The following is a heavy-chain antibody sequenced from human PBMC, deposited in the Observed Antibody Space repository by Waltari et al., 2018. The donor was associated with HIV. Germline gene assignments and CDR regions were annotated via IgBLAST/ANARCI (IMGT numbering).Heavy chain of an antibody. CDR1: GGTFSSYA. V-gene: IGHV1-69*13. CDR3: ARDQDIVATINYYGMDV. D-gene: IGHD5-12*01. J-gene: IGHJ6*02. CDR2: FIPFCGTA. Sequence: QVQLVQSGAEVKKPGSSVKVSCKASGGTFSSYAISWVRQAPGQGLAWMGGFIPFCGTANYGQKFQGRATITADESTSTAYMELSSLRSEDTAVYYCARDQDIVATINYYGMDVWGQGTTVTVAS.